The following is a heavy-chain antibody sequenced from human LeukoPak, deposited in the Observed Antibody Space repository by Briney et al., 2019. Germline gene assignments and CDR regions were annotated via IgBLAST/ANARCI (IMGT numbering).Heavy chain of an antibody. V-gene: IGHV1-8*01. Sequence: ASVKVSCKASGYTCTSYDINWVRQATGQGLEWMGWMNPNSGNTGYAQKFQGRVTMTRNTSISTAYMELSSLRSEDTAVYYCARVSRHLGYSSSGWFDPWGQGTLVTVSS. J-gene: IGHJ5*02. D-gene: IGHD6-13*01. CDR1: GYTCTSYD. CDR2: MNPNSGNT. CDR3: ARVSRHLGYSSSGWFDP.